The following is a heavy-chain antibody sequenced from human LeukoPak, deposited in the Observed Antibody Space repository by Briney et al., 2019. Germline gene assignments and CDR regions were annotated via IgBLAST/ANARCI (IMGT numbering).Heavy chain of an antibody. D-gene: IGHD2-15*01. J-gene: IGHJ6*02. Sequence: PSETLSLTCAVYGGSFSGYYWSWIRQPPGKGLEWIGEINHSGSTNYNPSLKSRVTISVDTSKNRFSLKLSSVTAADTAVYYCARGRIPFYGMDVWGQGTTVTVSS. V-gene: IGHV4-34*01. CDR1: GGSFSGYY. CDR2: INHSGST. CDR3: ARGRIPFYGMDV.